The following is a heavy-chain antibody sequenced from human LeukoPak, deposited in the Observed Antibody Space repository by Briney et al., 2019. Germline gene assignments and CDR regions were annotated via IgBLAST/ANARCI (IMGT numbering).Heavy chain of an antibody. CDR1: GFTFSSYG. Sequence: GGSLRVSCAASGFTFSSYGMHWVRQAPGKGLEWVAVISYDGSNKYYADSVKGRFTISRDNAKNTLYLQMNSLRAEDTAVYYCARHRGYHFDLWGRGTLATVSS. D-gene: IGHD3-10*01. J-gene: IGHJ2*01. CDR3: ARHRGYHFDL. V-gene: IGHV3-30*03. CDR2: ISYDGSNK.